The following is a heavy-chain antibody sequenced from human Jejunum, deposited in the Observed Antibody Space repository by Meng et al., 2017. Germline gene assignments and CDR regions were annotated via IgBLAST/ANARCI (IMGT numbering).Heavy chain of an antibody. Sequence: GESLKISCAASGFTFSRNWMSWVRQAPGKGLEWVANIKEDGSVKSYVDSVKGRFTISRDNTKNSLYLQMNSLRDEDTAIYYCAGGHNWGQGTLVTGAS. CDR3: AGGHN. CDR1: GFTFSRNW. V-gene: IGHV3-7*01. CDR2: IKEDGSVK. J-gene: IGHJ4*02.